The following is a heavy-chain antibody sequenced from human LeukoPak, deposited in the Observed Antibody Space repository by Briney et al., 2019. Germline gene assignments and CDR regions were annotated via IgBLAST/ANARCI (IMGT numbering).Heavy chain of an antibody. Sequence: GGSLRLSCAASGFTFSGFAMAWVRQTPGKGLEWVSGILASGSTTYYADSVKGRFTISRDNAKNSLHLQMNRLRAEDTAVYYCARDQEPYYDFWSGYRYYYMDVWGKGTTVTVSS. D-gene: IGHD3-3*01. J-gene: IGHJ6*03. CDR2: ILASGSTT. CDR3: ARDQEPYYDFWSGYRYYYMDV. CDR1: GFTFSGFA. V-gene: IGHV3-21*01.